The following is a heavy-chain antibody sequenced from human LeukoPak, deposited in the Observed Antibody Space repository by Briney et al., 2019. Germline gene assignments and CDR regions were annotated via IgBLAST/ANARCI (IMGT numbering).Heavy chain of an antibody. Sequence: QPGGSLRLSCAASGFTFSSYGMHWVRQAPGKGLEWVAVIWYDGSNKYYADSVKGRFTISRDNSKNTLYLQMNSLRAEDTAVYYCARETTVKVPWFDSWGQGTLVTVSS. CDR1: GFTFSSYG. CDR3: ARETTVKVPWFDS. CDR2: IWYDGSNK. V-gene: IGHV3-33*01. J-gene: IGHJ5*01. D-gene: IGHD4-17*01.